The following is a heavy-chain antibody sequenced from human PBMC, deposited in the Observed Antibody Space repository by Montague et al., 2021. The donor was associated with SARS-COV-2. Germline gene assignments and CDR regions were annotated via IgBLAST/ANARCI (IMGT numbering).Heavy chain of an antibody. J-gene: IGHJ6*02. V-gene: IGHV4-39*01. CDR2: INYSGST. D-gene: IGHD4-23*01. CDR1: GGSISSSSYY. Sequence: SETLSLTCTVSGGSISSSSYYWGWIRQPPGKGLEWIGCINYSGSTYYNPTLKRRVTISADTSKNQFSLKLISVTAADTAVYYCARLVETYYYYGMDSWGHGTPVTVSS. CDR3: ARLVETYYYYGMDS.